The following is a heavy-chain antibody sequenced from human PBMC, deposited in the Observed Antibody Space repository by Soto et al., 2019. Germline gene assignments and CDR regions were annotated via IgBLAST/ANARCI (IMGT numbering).Heavy chain of an antibody. V-gene: IGHV3-21*01. CDR1: GFTFSTYT. Sequence: EVQLVESGGGLVKPGGSLRLSCAASGFTFSTYTMNWVRQAPGKGLEWVSSISSSSSYISYADSVKGRFTISRDNAKNSLYLQMNSLRAEDTAVYYCARDEHYYDSSGYYWFDPWGQGTLVTVSS. J-gene: IGHJ5*02. CDR2: ISSSSSYI. CDR3: ARDEHYYDSSGYYWFDP. D-gene: IGHD3-22*01.